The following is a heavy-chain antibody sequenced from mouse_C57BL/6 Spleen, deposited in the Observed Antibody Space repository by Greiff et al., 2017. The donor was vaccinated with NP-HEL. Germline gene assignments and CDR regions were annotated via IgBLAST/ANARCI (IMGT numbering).Heavy chain of an antibody. Sequence: VQLQQPGTELVKPGASVKLSCKASGYTFTRSWMHLVQQRPGQVLEWIGNINPTNGGPNYNEKFQSKATLTVDKSSSTAYMQLSSLTSEDSAVYYCVLYVYWGQGTTLTVSS. D-gene: IGHD2-12*01. J-gene: IGHJ2*01. V-gene: IGHV1-53*01. CDR1: GYTFTRSW. CDR2: INPTNGGP. CDR3: VLYVY.